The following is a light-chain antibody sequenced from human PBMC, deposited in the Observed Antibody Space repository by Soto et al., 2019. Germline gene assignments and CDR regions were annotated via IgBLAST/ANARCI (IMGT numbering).Light chain of an antibody. CDR1: SSDVGGYNY. CDR3: SSYTSSSTRV. CDR2: EVS. Sequence: QSVLTQPASVSGSPGQSITISCTGTSSDVGGYNYVSWYQQHPGKAPKLMIYEVSNRPSGVSNRFSGSKSGNTASLTISGLQAEDEADCYCSSYTSSSTRVFGRGTKLTVL. V-gene: IGLV2-14*01. J-gene: IGLJ3*02.